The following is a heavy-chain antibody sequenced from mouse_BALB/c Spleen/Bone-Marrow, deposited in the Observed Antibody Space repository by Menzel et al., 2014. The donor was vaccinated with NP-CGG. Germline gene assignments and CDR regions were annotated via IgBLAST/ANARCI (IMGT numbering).Heavy chain of an antibody. CDR2: IWGDGTT. J-gene: IGHJ4*01. CDR3: AREKYGNYYAMGY. V-gene: IGHV2-6-7*01. CDR1: GFSLTDYG. D-gene: IGHD2-10*02. Sequence: VKLVESGPSLVAPSQRLSIPCTVSGFSLTDYGINWVRQPPGKGLEWLGMIWGDGTTDYNSALRSRLSINKDNSRSQVFLKMNSLQTDDTARYYCAREKYGNYYAMGYWGQGTSVTVSS.